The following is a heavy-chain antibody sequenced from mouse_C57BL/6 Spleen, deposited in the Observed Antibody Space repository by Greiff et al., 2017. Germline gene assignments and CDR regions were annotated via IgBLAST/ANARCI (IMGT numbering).Heavy chain of an antibody. J-gene: IGHJ4*01. CDR3: TTYYSNYDAMDY. D-gene: IGHD2-5*01. CDR1: GFTFSSYA. V-gene: IGHV5-9-1*02. CDR2: ISSGGDYI. Sequence: EVKLQESGEGLVKPGGSLKLSCAASGFTFSSYAMSWVRQTPEKRLEWVAYISSGGDYIYYADTVKGRFTISRDNARNTLYLQMSSLKSEDTAMYYCTTYYSNYDAMDYWGQGTSVTVSS.